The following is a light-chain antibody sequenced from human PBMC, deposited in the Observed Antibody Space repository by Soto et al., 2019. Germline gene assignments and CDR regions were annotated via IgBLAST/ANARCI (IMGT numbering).Light chain of an antibody. CDR2: EVT. CDR3: CADAGSSRYV. CDR1: SSHVGRYDF. J-gene: IGLJ1*01. Sequence: QSVLTQPASVSGSPGQSITISCTRSSSHVGRYDFVSWYQQHPGKAPKVLIYEVTKRPSGVSNRFSGSKSGNTASLTISGLQADDEADYYCCADAGSSRYVFGTGTKVTVL. V-gene: IGLV2-23*02.